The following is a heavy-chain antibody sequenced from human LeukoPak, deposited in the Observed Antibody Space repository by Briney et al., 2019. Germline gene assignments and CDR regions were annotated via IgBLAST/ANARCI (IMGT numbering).Heavy chain of an antibody. CDR2: ISYDGSKK. Sequence: GGSLRLSCAASGFTFSSYGMHWVRQGPGKGLEWVAVISYDGSKKNYADSVKGRFTISRDNSKNTLYLQMNSLRTEDTAVYYCAKEGTTVTPDYWGQGTLVTVSS. J-gene: IGHJ4*02. CDR3: AKEGTTVTPDY. CDR1: GFTFSSYG. V-gene: IGHV3-30*18. D-gene: IGHD4-17*01.